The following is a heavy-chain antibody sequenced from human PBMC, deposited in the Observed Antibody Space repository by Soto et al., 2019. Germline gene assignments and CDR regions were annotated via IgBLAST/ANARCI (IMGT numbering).Heavy chain of an antibody. CDR2: INPAGGTT. J-gene: IGHJ6*03. V-gene: IGHV1-46*03. D-gene: IGHD2-2*01. CDR1: GYTFTSYG. CDR3: AMRSTEGAYYYMDV. Sequence: ASVTVSCKASGYTFTSYGISWVRQAPGQGLEWMGIINPAGGTTTYAQSFQGRVTMTRDTSTSTVYMELSSLRSEDTAVYYCAMRSTEGAYYYMDVWGKGTTVTV.